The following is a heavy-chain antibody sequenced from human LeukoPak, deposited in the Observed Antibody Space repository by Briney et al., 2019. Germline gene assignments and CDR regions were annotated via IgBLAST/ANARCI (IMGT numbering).Heavy chain of an antibody. CDR3: ARLSGSGVKNAFDI. V-gene: IGHV4-59*01. Sequence: SETLSLTCTVSGGSISTYYWSWIRQPPGKGLEWIGFIYFSGSTNYNPSLKRRLTISVDTSKNQFSLKLTSVTAADTAVYYCARLSGSGVKNAFDIWGQGTMVTVSS. CDR2: IYFSGST. CDR1: GGSISTYY. J-gene: IGHJ3*02. D-gene: IGHD3-10*01.